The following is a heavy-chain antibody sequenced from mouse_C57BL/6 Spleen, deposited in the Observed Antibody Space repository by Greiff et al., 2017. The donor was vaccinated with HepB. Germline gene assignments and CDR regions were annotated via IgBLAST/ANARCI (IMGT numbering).Heavy chain of an antibody. CDR1: GYAFSSSW. V-gene: IGHV1-82*01. J-gene: IGHJ2*01. CDR3: AEEGQDY. D-gene: IGHD3-3*01. Sequence: VQLQQSGPELVKPGASVKISCKASGYAFSSSWMNWVKQRPGKGLEWIGRIYPGDGDTNYNGKFKGKGTLTADKSSSTAYMQLSSLTSEDSAVYFCAEEGQDYWGQGTTLTVSS. CDR2: IYPGDGDT.